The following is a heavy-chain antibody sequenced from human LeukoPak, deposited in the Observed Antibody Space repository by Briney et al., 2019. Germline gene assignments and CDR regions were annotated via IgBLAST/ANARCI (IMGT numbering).Heavy chain of an antibody. V-gene: IGHV4-59*01. CDR2: IYYSGST. J-gene: IGHJ5*02. CDR3: ARVRDGYNYWFDP. CDR1: GGSISSYY. D-gene: IGHD5-24*01. Sequence: PSETLSLTCTVSGGSISSYYWSWIRQPPGKGLEWIGYIYYSGSTNYNPSLKSRVTISVDTSKNQFSLKLSSVTAADTAVYYCARVRDGYNYWFDPWGQGTLVTVSS.